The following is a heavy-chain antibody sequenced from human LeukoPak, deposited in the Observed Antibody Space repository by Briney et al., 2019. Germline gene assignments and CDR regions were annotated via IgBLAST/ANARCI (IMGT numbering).Heavy chain of an antibody. D-gene: IGHD1-14*01. CDR2: INPGGGST. CDR3: AGTPYGDWFDP. V-gene: IGHV1-46*01. CDR1: GYTFTSYY. J-gene: IGHJ5*02. Sequence: ASVKVSCKASGYTFTSYYMHWVRQAPGQGLEWMGIINPGGGSTSYVQKFQGRVTMTRDTSTSTVYMELSSLRSEDTAVYYCAGTPYGDWFDPWGQGTLVTGSS.